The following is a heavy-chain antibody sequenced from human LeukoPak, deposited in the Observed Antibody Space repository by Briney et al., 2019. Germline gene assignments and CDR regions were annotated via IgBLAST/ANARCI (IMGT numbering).Heavy chain of an antibody. CDR1: GYTFTSYG. V-gene: IGHV1-2*02. CDR2: INPNSGGT. Sequence: ASVKVSCKASGYTFTSYGISWVRQAPGQGLEWMGWINPNSGGTNYAQKFQGRVTMARDTSISTAYMELSRLRSDDTAVYYCASSNGGYYWFDPWGQGTLVTVSS. CDR3: ASSNGGYYWFDP. D-gene: IGHD2-8*01. J-gene: IGHJ5*02.